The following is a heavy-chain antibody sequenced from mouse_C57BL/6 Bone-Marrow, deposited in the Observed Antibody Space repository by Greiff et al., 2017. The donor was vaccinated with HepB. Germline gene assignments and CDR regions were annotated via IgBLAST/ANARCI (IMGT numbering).Heavy chain of an antibody. V-gene: IGHV5-4*03. J-gene: IGHJ2*01. CDR3: ARVMITTGGYYFDY. CDR2: ISDGGSYT. Sequence: EVMLVESGGGLVKPGGSLKLSCAASGFTFSSYAMSWVRQTPEKRLEWVATISDGGSYTYYPDNVKGRFTISRDNAKNNLYLQMSHLKSEDTAMYYCARVMITTGGYYFDYWGQGTTLTVSS. D-gene: IGHD2-4*01. CDR1: GFTFSSYA.